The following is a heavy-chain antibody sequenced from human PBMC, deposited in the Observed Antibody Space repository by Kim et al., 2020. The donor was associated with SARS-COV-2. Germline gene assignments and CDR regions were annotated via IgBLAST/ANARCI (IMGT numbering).Heavy chain of an antibody. CDR1: KFTFSNYE. D-gene: IGHD1-26*01. V-gene: IGHV3-48*03. Sequence: GGSLRLSCAASKFTFSNYEMNWVRQAPGKGLEWVSYISGSGSAIYYADSVKGRFTISRDNAKNSVYLQMNSLRAEDTAVYYCAREGRVGAPAHDAFDIWGQGTVVTVSS. CDR2: ISGSGSAI. J-gene: IGHJ3*02. CDR3: AREGRVGAPAHDAFDI.